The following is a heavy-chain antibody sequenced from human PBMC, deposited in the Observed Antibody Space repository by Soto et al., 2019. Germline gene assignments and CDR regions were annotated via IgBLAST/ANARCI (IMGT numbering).Heavy chain of an antibody. Sequence: QVQLQESGPGLVKPSQTLSLTCTVSGGSISSGGYYWSWIRQHPGKGLEWIGYIYYSGSTYYNPSLKRRVXXSXDXXKNQFSLKLSSVTAADTAVYYCARAWRGDDNWFDPWGQGTLVTVSS. CDR2: IYYSGST. D-gene: IGHD3-16*01. J-gene: IGHJ5*02. CDR3: ARAWRGDDNWFDP. CDR1: GGSISSGGYY. V-gene: IGHV4-31*03.